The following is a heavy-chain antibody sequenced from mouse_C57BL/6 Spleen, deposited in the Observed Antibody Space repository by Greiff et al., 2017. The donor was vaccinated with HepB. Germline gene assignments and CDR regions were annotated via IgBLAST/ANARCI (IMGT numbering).Heavy chain of an antibody. Sequence: EVKLEESGGDLVKPGGSLKLSCAASGFTFSSYGMSWVRQTPDKRLEWVATISSGGSYTYYPDSVKGRFTISRDNAKNTLYLQMSSLKSEDTAMYYCARQNWDDYWGQGTTLTVSS. CDR3: ARQNWDDY. CDR2: ISSGGSYT. D-gene: IGHD4-1*01. J-gene: IGHJ2*01. V-gene: IGHV5-6*02. CDR1: GFTFSSYG.